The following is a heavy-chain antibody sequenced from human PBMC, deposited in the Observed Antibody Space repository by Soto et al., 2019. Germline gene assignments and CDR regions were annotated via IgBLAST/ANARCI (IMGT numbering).Heavy chain of an antibody. D-gene: IGHD6-6*01. V-gene: IGHV3-23*01. J-gene: IGHJ4*02. CDR3: VREASSTGLHLDH. CDR2: ISGSGSTT. Sequence: GGSLRLSCAASGFIFSNYAMSWVRQAPGKGLEWVSFISGSGSTTYYADSVKGRFTISRGNSKNMLYVQMNSLRAEDAAVYYCVREASSTGLHLDHWGRGTLVTLSS. CDR1: GFIFSNYA.